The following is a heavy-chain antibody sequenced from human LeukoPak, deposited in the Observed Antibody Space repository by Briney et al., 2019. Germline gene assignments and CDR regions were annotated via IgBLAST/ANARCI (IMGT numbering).Heavy chain of an antibody. J-gene: IGHJ3*02. V-gene: IGHV4-59*12. CDR1: GDSINSYY. CDR2: ISYSGST. Sequence: KPSETLSLTCTVSGDSINSYYWSWIRQPPGKGLEWIGYISYSGSTNYNPSLKSRVTISVDTSKNQFSLKLSSVTAADTAVYYCDLKRGPVAFDIWGQGTMVTVSS. D-gene: IGHD1-14*01. CDR3: DLKRGPVAFDI.